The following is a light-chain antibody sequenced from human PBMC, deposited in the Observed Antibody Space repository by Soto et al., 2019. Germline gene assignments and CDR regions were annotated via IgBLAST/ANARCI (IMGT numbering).Light chain of an antibody. J-gene: IGKJ3*01. V-gene: IGKV3-20*01. CDR2: GAS. CDR1: QSVTSNY. CDR3: QQYGTLPTT. Sequence: IVLTQSPGTLSFSPGERATLSCRASQSVTSNYLAWYKQKPGQAPRLLVYGASSRATGIPDRVSGSGSGTDFTLTISRLQPEDFTVYYCQQYGTLPTTFGPGTKVDIK.